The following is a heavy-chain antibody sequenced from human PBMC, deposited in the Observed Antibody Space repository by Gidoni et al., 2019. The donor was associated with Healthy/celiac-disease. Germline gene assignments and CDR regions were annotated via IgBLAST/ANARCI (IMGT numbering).Heavy chain of an antibody. Sequence: QVQLVESGGGVVQPGRSLRLSCAAPGFTFSGYAMHWVRQAPGKGLEWVAVISYDGSNKYYADSVKGRFTISRDNSKNTLYLQMNSLRAEDTAVYYCARDPNYCGGDCYSFDYWGQGTLVTVSS. D-gene: IGHD2-21*02. CDR2: ISYDGSNK. CDR1: GFTFSGYA. J-gene: IGHJ4*02. CDR3: ARDPNYCGGDCYSFDY. V-gene: IGHV3-30-3*01.